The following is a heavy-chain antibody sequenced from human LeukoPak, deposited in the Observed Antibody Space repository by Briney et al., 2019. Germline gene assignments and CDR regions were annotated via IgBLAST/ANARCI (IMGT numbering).Heavy chain of an antibody. CDR2: IYYSGST. CDR1: GGSISSYY. D-gene: IGHD5-18*01. CDR3: ARDLSVLTGYSYHV. V-gene: IGHV4-59*01. Sequence: PSETLSLTCTVSGGSISSYYWSWIRQPPGKGLEWIGYIYYSGSTNCNPSLKSRVTISVDTSKNQFSLKLSSVTAADTAVYYCARDLSVLTGYSYHVWGQGTLVTVSS. J-gene: IGHJ4*02.